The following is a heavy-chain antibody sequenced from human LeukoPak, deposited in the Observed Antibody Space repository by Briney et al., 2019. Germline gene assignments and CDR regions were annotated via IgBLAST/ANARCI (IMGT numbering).Heavy chain of an antibody. D-gene: IGHD3-10*01. Sequence: GGSLRLSCAASGFTFSSYEMNWVRQAPGKGLEWVSYISSSGSTIYHADSVKGRFTISRDNAKNSLYLQMNSLRAEDTAVYYCARGDYYGSGTSNWFDPWGQGTLVTVSS. J-gene: IGHJ5*02. V-gene: IGHV3-48*03. CDR2: ISSSGSTI. CDR3: ARGDYYGSGTSNWFDP. CDR1: GFTFSSYE.